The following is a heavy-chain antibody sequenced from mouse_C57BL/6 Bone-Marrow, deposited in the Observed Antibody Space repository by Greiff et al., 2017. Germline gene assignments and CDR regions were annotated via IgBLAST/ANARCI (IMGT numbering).Heavy chain of an antibody. V-gene: IGHV14-1*01. J-gene: IGHJ4*01. CDR3: TTSAMDY. CDR2: IDPADGDT. CDR1: GFNFNDSY. Sequence: EVQLQQSGAELVRPGASVKLSCTASGFNFNDSYMHWVKQRPEQGLAWIGRIDPADGDTASAPKFQGKATMTADTSSNTAYLQLISLTSEDTAVYYGTTSAMDYWVQGTSVTVSS.